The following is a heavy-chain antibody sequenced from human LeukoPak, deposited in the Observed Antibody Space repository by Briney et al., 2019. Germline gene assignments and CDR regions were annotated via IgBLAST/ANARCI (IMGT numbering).Heavy chain of an antibody. J-gene: IGHJ4*02. D-gene: IGHD6-13*01. V-gene: IGHV5-51*01. CDR3: ARRSGIAAAETDY. CDR2: IYPGDSDT. Sequence: GESLKISCKVSGYSFTIYWIGWVRQMPGKGLEWMGIIYPGDSDTRYSPSFQGQVTISVHKSISTAYLQWSSLKASDSAMYYCARRSGIAAAETDYWGQGTLVTVSS. CDR1: GYSFTIYW.